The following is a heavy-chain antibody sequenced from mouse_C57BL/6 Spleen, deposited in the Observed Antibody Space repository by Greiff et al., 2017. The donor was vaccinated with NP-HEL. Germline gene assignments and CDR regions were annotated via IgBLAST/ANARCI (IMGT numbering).Heavy chain of an antibody. J-gene: IGHJ2*01. CDR3: APNYYGSRYFDY. CDR1: GYAFSSYW. D-gene: IGHD1-1*01. CDR2: IYPGDGDT. Sequence: VQLQQSGAELVKPGASVKISCKASGYAFSSYWMNWVKQRPGKGLEWIGQIYPGDGDTNYNGKFKGKATLTADKSSSTAYMQLSSLTSEDSAVYFCAPNYYGSRYFDYWGQGTTLTVSS. V-gene: IGHV1-80*01.